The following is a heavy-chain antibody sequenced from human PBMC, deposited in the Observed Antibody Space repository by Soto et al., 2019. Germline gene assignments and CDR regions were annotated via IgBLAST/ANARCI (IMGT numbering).Heavy chain of an antibody. D-gene: IGHD5-18*01. J-gene: IGHJ4*02. CDR3: ARIPRYSFPTSDDLDS. CDR2: ITPIYPTT. V-gene: IGHV1-69*13. CDR1: GGTFYTYT. Sequence: SVKVSCKASGGTFYTYTFSWVRQAPGQGLEWMGSITPIYPTTNYAEKFQGRLTVTADGSTNTAYMELNSLTSEDTAVYYCARIPRYSFPTSDDLDSRGQGTLVTVSS.